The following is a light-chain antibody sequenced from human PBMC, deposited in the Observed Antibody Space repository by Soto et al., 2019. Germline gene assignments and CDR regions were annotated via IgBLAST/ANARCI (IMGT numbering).Light chain of an antibody. V-gene: IGKV3-15*01. Sequence: EIVMTQSPATLSVSPGERATLSCRASQSVSSKLAWYQQKPGQAPRLLIYAASTRATGIPARFSGSGSGTEFTLTISSLQSEDFAVYYCQQYNKWYTFGQGTKLESK. J-gene: IGKJ2*01. CDR3: QQYNKWYT. CDR1: QSVSSK. CDR2: AAS.